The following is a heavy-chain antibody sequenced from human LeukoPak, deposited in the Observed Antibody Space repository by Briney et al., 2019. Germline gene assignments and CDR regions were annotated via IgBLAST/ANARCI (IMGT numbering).Heavy chain of an antibody. D-gene: IGHD4-17*01. CDR3: ATYFYGEYGSYYFDY. CDR1: GAFITNSHW. CDR2: IYHSGTT. J-gene: IGHJ4*02. V-gene: IGHV4-4*02. Sequence: SETLSLTCAVSGAFITNSHWWSWARHPPGRGLESIGEIYHSGTTNYNPSLKSRVTMSVDKSKNQFSLKLSSVTAADTAVYYCATYFYGEYGSYYFDYWGQGTLVTVSS.